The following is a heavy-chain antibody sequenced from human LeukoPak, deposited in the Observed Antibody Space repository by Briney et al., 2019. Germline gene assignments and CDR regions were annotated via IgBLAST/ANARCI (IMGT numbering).Heavy chain of an antibody. CDR2: ITTTGATT. CDR1: GFTFGSYG. Sequence: GGSLRLSCAASGFTFGSYGMSWVRQAPGKGLEWVPFITTTGATTSYADSVKGRFTIYRDNLRNTLYMQMNSLRDEDTALYYCTIMHGYYDGSGYWVQWGQGTLVTVSS. V-gene: IGHV3-23*01. CDR3: TIMHGYYDGSGYWVQ. J-gene: IGHJ4*02. D-gene: IGHD3-22*01.